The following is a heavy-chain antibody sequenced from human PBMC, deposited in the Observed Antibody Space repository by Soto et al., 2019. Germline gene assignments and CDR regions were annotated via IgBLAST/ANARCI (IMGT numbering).Heavy chain of an antibody. CDR2: VYYTGTI. J-gene: IGHJ5*01. D-gene: IGHD1-26*01. Sequence: AETLSLTCSVSNVSISSSYWNFLRQAPGKGLEWIGFVYYTGTIKYNPSLKSRVTISVDTSRNEFSLRLTSVTTADTAFYFCARDFAGRGPFDPWGPGTLVTVSS. CDR3: ARDFAGRGPFDP. CDR1: NVSISSSY. V-gene: IGHV4-59*01.